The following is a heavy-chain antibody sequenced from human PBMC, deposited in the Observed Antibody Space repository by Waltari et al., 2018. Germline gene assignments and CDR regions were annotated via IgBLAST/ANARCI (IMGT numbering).Heavy chain of an antibody. CDR2: IYSGGST. J-gene: IGHJ3*02. CDR1: GFTVSSNY. CDR3: ASDRAWSGYYSDAFDI. V-gene: IGHV3-53*01. D-gene: IGHD3-3*01. Sequence: EVQLVESGGGLIQPGGSLRLSCAASGFTVSSNYMSWVRQAPGKGLEWVSVIYSGGSTYYADSVKGRFTISRDNAKNTLYLQMNSLRAEDTAVYYCASDRAWSGYYSDAFDIWGQGTMVTVSS.